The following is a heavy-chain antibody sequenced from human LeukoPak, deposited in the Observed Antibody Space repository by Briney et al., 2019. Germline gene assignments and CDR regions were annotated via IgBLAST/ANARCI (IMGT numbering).Heavy chain of an antibody. D-gene: IGHD2-15*01. V-gene: IGHV3-48*01. Sequence: PGGSLRLSCAASGFIFGSYGMSWVRQAPGKGLEWVSYISSSSSTIYYADSVKGRFTISRDNAKNSLYLQMNSLRAEDTAVYYCARRMDYWGQGTLVTVSS. J-gene: IGHJ4*02. CDR2: ISSSSSTI. CDR3: ARRMDY. CDR1: GFIFGSYG.